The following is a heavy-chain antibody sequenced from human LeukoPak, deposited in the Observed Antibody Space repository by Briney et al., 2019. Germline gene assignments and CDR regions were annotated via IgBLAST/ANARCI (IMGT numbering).Heavy chain of an antibody. CDR2: ISGGGTT. Sequence: QPGGSLRLSCAASRFTFSSYAMSWVRQTPGKGLEWVSAISGGGTTYYADSVKGRFTISRDNSRKTLYLQMNSLRAEDTAIYYCAKDRYFDSSGLRGNYYFDYWGQGTLVTVSS. J-gene: IGHJ4*02. CDR3: AKDRYFDSSGLRGNYYFDY. V-gene: IGHV3-23*01. D-gene: IGHD3-22*01. CDR1: RFTFSSYA.